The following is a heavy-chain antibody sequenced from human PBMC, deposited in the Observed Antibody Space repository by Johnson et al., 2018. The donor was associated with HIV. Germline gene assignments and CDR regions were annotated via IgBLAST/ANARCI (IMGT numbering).Heavy chain of an antibody. Sequence: VQLVESGGDLVQPGGSLRLSCVGSGFTFSTNWMHWVRQAPGKGLVWVSRINSDGSSTSYADSVKGRFTISRDNAKNSLYLQMNSLRAEDTALYYCAKVPWGYSGYDTAFDIWGQGTMVTVSS. CDR3: AKVPWGYSGYDTAFDI. V-gene: IGHV3-74*01. J-gene: IGHJ3*02. CDR1: GFTFSTNW. D-gene: IGHD5-12*01. CDR2: INSDGSST.